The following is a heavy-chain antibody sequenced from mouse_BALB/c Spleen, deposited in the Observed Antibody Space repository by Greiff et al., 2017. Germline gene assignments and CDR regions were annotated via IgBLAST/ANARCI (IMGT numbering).Heavy chain of an antibody. CDR2: INPSSGYT. Sequence: QVQLKESAAELARPGASVKMSCKASGYTFTSYTMHWVKQRPGQGLEWIGYINPSSGYTEYNQKFKDKTTLTADKSSSTAYMQLSSLTSEDSAVYYCARYYGSRDYAMDYWGQGTSVTVSS. D-gene: IGHD1-1*01. CDR3: ARYYGSRDYAMDY. J-gene: IGHJ4*01. V-gene: IGHV1-4*02. CDR1: GYTFTSYT.